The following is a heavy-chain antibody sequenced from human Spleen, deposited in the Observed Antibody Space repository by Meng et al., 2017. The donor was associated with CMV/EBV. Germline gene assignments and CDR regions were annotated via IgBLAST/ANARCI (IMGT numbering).Heavy chain of an antibody. CDR3: ARGRQWLADHYLDY. Sequence: ASVKVSCKASGYNFATYGISWVRQAPGQGLEWMGWITVNNGRTNYPQKFQGRVTMTTDTSTSTAYMELRSLRSDDRAVYYCARGRQWLADHYLDYWGQGTLVTVSS. J-gene: IGHJ4*02. V-gene: IGHV1-18*01. CDR1: GYNFATYG. CDR2: ITVNNGRT. D-gene: IGHD6-19*01.